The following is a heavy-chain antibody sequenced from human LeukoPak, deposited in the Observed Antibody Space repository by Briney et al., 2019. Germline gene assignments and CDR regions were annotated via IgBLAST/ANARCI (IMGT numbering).Heavy chain of an antibody. Sequence: RLSCAASGFTFSSYEINWVRQAPGKGLEWVSYISSSGRAIYYADSVKGRFTVSRDNAKNSLYLQMNSLRAEDTAVYYCARCPRWAHFDYWGQGTXVXVSX. V-gene: IGHV3-48*03. CDR3: ARCPRWAHFDY. CDR2: ISSSGRAI. J-gene: IGHJ4*02. CDR1: GFTFSSYE. D-gene: IGHD4-23*01.